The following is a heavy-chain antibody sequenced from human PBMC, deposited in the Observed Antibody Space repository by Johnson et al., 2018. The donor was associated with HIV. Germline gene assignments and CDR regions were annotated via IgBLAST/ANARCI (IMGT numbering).Heavy chain of an antibody. Sequence: VQLVESGGGVVQPGRSLRLSCAASGFTVSSNYMSWVRQAPGKGLEWVSVIYSGGSTYYADSVKGRFTISRDNSKNTLYLQMNSLRAEETAVYYCARDWNEYSSSDGAFDIWGQGTMVTVSS. V-gene: IGHV3-66*01. CDR3: ARDWNEYSSSDGAFDI. D-gene: IGHD6-6*01. CDR2: IYSGGST. J-gene: IGHJ3*02. CDR1: GFTVSSNY.